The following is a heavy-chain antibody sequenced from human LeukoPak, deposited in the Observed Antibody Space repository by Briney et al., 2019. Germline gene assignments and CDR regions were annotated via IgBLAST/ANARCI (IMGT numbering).Heavy chain of an antibody. CDR3: ARSRDGYNLDY. V-gene: IGHV4-59*01. CDR2: ISYNGTT. J-gene: IGHJ4*02. D-gene: IGHD5-24*01. CDR1: GGSLSSYY. Sequence: SETLSLTCSVSGGSLSSYYWSWIRQPPGKGLEWIGFISYNGTTKYNPSLKSRVTISMDTSKNQFSLKLSFVTAADTAVYYCARSRDGYNLDYWGQGTLVTVSS.